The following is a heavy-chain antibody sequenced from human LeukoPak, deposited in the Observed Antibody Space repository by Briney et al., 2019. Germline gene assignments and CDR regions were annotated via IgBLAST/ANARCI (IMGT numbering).Heavy chain of an antibody. Sequence: SETLSLTCTVSGGSISSSSYYWGWIRQPPGKGLEWIGSIYYSGSTYYNPSLKSRVTISVDTSKNQFSLKLRSVTAADTAVYYCARKDGYNFYYYYGMDVWGQGTTVTVSS. J-gene: IGHJ6*02. V-gene: IGHV4-39*07. D-gene: IGHD5-24*01. CDR3: ARKDGYNFYYYYGMDV. CDR2: IYYSGST. CDR1: GGSISSSSYY.